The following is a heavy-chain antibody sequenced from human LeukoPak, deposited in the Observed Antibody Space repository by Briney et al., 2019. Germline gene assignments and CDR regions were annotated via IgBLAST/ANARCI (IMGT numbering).Heavy chain of an antibody. Sequence: PSETLSLTCTVSGGSISSSSYYWGWLRQPPGQGLEWIGSIYYSGSTYYNPSLKSRVTISVDTSKNQFSLKLSSVTAADTAVYYCASLTYYYDSSGYYPEPHFDFWGQGTLVTVSS. V-gene: IGHV4-39*01. CDR1: GGSISSSSYY. CDR2: IYYSGST. D-gene: IGHD3-22*01. CDR3: ASLTYYYDSSGYYPEPHFDF. J-gene: IGHJ4*02.